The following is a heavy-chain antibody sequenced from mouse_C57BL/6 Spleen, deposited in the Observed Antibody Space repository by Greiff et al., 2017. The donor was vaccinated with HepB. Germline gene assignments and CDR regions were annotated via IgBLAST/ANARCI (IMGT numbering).Heavy chain of an antibody. D-gene: IGHD4-1*01. CDR2: ISNGGGST. CDR3: AGLGPYAMDY. J-gene: IGHJ4*01. CDR1: GFTFSDYY. Sequence: EVQGVESGGGLVQPGGSLKLSCAASGFTFSDYYMYWVRQTPEKRLEWVAYISNGGGSTYYPDTVKGRFTISRDNAKNTLYLQMSRLKSEDTAMYYCAGLGPYAMDYWGQGTSVTVSS. V-gene: IGHV5-12*01.